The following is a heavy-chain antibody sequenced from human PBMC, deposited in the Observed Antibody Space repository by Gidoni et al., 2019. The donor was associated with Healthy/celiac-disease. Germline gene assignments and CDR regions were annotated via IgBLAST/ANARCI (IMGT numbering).Heavy chain of an antibody. CDR1: GFTFSSYG. D-gene: IGHD3-9*01. CDR2: ISYDGSNK. CDR3: AKGPLYDILTGYYGY. J-gene: IGHJ4*02. Sequence: QVQLVESGGGVVQPGRSLRLSCAASGFTFSSYGMHWVRQAPGKGLEWVAVISYDGSNKYYADSVKGRFTISRDNSKNTLYLQMNSLRAEDTAVYYCAKGPLYDILTGYYGYWGQGTLVTVSS. V-gene: IGHV3-30*18.